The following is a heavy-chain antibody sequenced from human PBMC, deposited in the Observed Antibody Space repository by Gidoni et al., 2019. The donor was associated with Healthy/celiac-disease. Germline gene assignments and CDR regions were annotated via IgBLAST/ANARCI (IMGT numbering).Heavy chain of an antibody. J-gene: IGHJ6*02. D-gene: IGHD5-18*01. CDR2: IWYDGSNK. Sequence: QVQLVESGGGVVQPGRSLRLSCAASGFTFSSYGMHWVRQAPGKGLEWVAVIWYDGSNKYYADSVKGRFTISRDNSKNTLYLQMNSLRAEDTAVYYCARDNFFSVDTFYYYGMDVWGQGTTVTVSS. CDR3: ARDNFFSVDTFYYYGMDV. CDR1: GFTFSSYG. V-gene: IGHV3-33*01.